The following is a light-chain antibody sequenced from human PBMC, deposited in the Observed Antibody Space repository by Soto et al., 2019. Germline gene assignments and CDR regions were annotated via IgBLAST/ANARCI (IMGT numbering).Light chain of an antibody. Sequence: EIVLTHSPATLSLSPWERATLSFRSSQSVISYLAWYQQKPGQAPRLLIYDASNRATGIPARFIGSGSGTDFTLTISSLEPEDFAVYYCQQHNNWPPWTFGQGTKVDIK. V-gene: IGKV3-11*01. CDR2: DAS. CDR1: QSVISY. J-gene: IGKJ1*01. CDR3: QQHNNWPPWT.